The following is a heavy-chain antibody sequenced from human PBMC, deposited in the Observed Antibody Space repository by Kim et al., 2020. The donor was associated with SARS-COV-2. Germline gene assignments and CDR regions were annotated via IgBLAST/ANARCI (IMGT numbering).Heavy chain of an antibody. V-gene: IGHV3-72*01. J-gene: IGHJ4*02. CDR3: ARAQSAAYQYCFDS. D-gene: IGHD2-15*01. Sequence: AASVKGRFTISRDDSESSLYLQMNSLKTEDTAVYYCARAQSAAYQYCFDSWGQGTLVTVSS.